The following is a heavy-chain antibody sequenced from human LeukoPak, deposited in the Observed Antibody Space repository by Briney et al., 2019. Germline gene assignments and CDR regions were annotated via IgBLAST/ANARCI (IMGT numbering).Heavy chain of an antibody. V-gene: IGHV1-8*01. J-gene: IGHJ5*02. CDR3: ARGQYSSGSNWFDP. CDR1: GFTFTSYD. Sequence: GASVTVSCKASGFTFTSYDINWVRQATGQGLEWMGWMNPNSGNTGYAQKFQGRVTMTRNTSISTAYMELSSLRSEDTAVYYCARGQYSSGSNWFDPWGQGTLVTVSS. CDR2: MNPNSGNT. D-gene: IGHD6-19*01.